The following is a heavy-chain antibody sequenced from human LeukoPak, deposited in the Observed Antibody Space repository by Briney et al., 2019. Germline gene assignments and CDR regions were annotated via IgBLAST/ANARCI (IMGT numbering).Heavy chain of an antibody. J-gene: IGHJ5*02. V-gene: IGHV4-34*01. CDR2: INHSGST. CDR3: ARRIDILTGFGGEVWFDP. CDR1: GGSFSGYY. D-gene: IGHD3-9*01. Sequence: SETLSLTCAVYGGSFSGYYWSWIRQPPGKGLEWIGEINHSGSTNYNPSLKSRVTISVDTPKNQFSLKLSSVTAADTAVYYCARRIDILTGFGGEVWFDPWGQGTLVTVSS.